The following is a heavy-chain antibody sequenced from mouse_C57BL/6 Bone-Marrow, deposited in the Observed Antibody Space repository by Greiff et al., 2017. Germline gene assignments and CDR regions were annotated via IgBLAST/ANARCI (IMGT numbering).Heavy chain of an antibody. CDR2: IDPSDSYT. Sequence: QVQLQQPGAELVMPGASVKLSCKASGYTFTSYWMHWVKQRPGQGLEWIGEIDPSDSYTNYNQKFKGKSTLTVDKSSSTAYMQLSSLTSEDFAVYYCARWLLGYFDVWGTGTTVTVSS. CDR1: GYTFTSYW. CDR3: ARWLLGYFDV. J-gene: IGHJ1*03. D-gene: IGHD2-3*01. V-gene: IGHV1-69*01.